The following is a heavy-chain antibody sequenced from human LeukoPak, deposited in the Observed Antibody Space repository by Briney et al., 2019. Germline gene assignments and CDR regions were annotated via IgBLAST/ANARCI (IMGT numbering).Heavy chain of an antibody. V-gene: IGHV1-69*04. CDR3: ARDRRDCSSTSCPTEDY. J-gene: IGHJ4*02. CDR1: GGTFSSYA. CDR2: IIPILGIA. D-gene: IGHD2-2*01. Sequence: SVKVSCKASGGTFSSYAISWVRRAPGQGLEWMGRIIPILGIANYAQKFQGRVTITADKSTSTAYMELSSLRSEDTAVYYCARDRRDCSSTSCPTEDYWGQGTLVTVSS.